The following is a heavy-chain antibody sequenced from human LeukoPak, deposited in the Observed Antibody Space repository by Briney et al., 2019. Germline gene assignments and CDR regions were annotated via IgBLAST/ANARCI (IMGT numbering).Heavy chain of an antibody. J-gene: IGHJ3*02. D-gene: IGHD3-3*01. Sequence: GGSLRLSCAASGFTFRSYAMSWVRQAPGKGLEWVSAISGSGGSTHYADSVKGRFTISRDNAKNSLYLQMNSLRAEDTALYHCARALYYDFWSGSPDDAFDIWGQGTMVTVSS. CDR3: ARALYYDFWSGSPDDAFDI. CDR1: GFTFRSYA. CDR2: ISGSGGST. V-gene: IGHV3-23*01.